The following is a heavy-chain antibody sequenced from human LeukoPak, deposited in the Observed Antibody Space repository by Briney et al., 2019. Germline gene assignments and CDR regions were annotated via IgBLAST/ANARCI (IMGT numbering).Heavy chain of an antibody. D-gene: IGHD6-6*01. V-gene: IGHV4-39*01. CDR1: GGSISSSSYY. CDR3: ARLHYSSWSFDY. J-gene: IGHJ4*02. CDR2: IYYSGST. Sequence: KASETLSLTCTVSGGSISSSSYYWGWIRQPPGKGLEWIGSIYYSGSTYYNPSLQSRVTISVYKSKNQFSLKLSSVTAADTALYYCARLHYSSWSFDYWGQGTLVTVSS.